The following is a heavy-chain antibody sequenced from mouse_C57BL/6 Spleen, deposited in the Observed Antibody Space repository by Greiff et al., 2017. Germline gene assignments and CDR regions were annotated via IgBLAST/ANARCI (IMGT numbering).Heavy chain of an antibody. CDR3: ARGDYGGETWFAY. Sequence: QVQLQQPGAELVRPGSSVKLSCKASGYTFTSYWMHWVKQRPIQGLEWIGNIDPSDSETHYNQKFKDKATLTVDKSSSTAYMQLSSLTSEDSAVYYCARGDYGGETWFAYWGQGTLVTVSA. CDR1: GYTFTSYW. V-gene: IGHV1-52*01. D-gene: IGHD2-4*01. CDR2: IDPSDSET. J-gene: IGHJ3*01.